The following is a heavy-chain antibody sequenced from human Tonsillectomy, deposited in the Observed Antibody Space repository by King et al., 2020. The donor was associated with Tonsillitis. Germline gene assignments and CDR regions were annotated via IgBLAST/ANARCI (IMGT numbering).Heavy chain of an antibody. Sequence: QLQESGPGLVKPSETLSLTCAVSGYSISGGYCWGWIRQPPGKGLEWIGSISHSGSTYYNPSLKSRVTISVDTSKNQFSLNLRSVTAADTAVYYCARAASLSDTATTYYFDSWGQGTLVTVSS. D-gene: IGHD5-18*01. CDR1: GYSISGGYC. V-gene: IGHV4-38-2*01. CDR3: ARAASLSDTATTYYFDS. CDR2: ISHSGST. J-gene: IGHJ4*02.